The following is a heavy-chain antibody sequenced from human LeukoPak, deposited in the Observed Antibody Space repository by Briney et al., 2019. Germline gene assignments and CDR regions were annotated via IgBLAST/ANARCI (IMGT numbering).Heavy chain of an antibody. J-gene: IGHJ4*02. D-gene: IGHD5-24*01. Sequence: ASVKVSCKASGYTFTGYYMHWVRQAPGQGLEWMGWINPNSGGTNYAQKFQGRVTMTRDTSISTAYMELSRLRSDDTAVYYCARDVEMATIGIDYWGQGTLVTVSS. CDR1: GYTFTGYY. V-gene: IGHV1-2*02. CDR2: INPNSGGT. CDR3: ARDVEMATIGIDY.